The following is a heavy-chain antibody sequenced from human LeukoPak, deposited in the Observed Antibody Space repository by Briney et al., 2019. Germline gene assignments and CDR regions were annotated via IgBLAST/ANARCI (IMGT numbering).Heavy chain of an antibody. Sequence: ASVKVSCKASGYTFTGYYMHWVRQAPGQGLEWMGWINPNSGGTNYAQKFQGWVTMTRDTSISTAYMELSRLRSDDTAVYYCARDYGGNSGSGPYGMDVWGQGTTVTVSS. CDR1: GYTFTGYY. V-gene: IGHV1-2*04. CDR3: ARDYGGNSGSGPYGMDV. D-gene: IGHD4-23*01. CDR2: INPNSGGT. J-gene: IGHJ6*02.